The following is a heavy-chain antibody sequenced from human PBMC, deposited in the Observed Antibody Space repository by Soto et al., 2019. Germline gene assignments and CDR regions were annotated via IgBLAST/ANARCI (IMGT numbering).Heavy chain of an antibody. J-gene: IGHJ3*02. CDR3: ARPYSSSWYVYDI. Sequence: GESLKISCKGSGYSFIDYWIGWVRQVPGKGLEWMGVIYPGDSDTRYSPSFQGHVTISADKSISTAYLQWSSLKASDTAMYYCARPYSSSWYVYDIWGQGTMVTVSS. CDR2: IYPGDSDT. D-gene: IGHD6-13*01. CDR1: GYSFIDYW. V-gene: IGHV5-51*01.